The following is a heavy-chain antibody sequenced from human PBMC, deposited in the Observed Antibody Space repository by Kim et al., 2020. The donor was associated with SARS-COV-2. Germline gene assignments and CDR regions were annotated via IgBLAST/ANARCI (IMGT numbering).Heavy chain of an antibody. CDR3: ARSLTLWFGELFGWFDP. D-gene: IGHD3-10*01. Sequence: SETLSLTCAVYGGSFSGYYWSWIRQPPGKGLEWIGEINHSGSTNYNPSLKSRVTISVDTSKNQFSLKLSSVTAADTAVYYCARSLTLWFGELFGWFDPWGQGTLVTVSS. J-gene: IGHJ5*02. V-gene: IGHV4-34*01. CDR1: GGSFSGYY. CDR2: INHSGST.